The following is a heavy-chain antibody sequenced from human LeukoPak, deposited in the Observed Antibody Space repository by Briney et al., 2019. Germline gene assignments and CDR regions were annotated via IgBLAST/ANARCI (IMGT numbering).Heavy chain of an antibody. CDR2: IWYDGSNK. D-gene: IGHD6-13*01. V-gene: IGHV3-30*02. CDR3: AKEAIAAAVPYFDY. J-gene: IGHJ4*02. Sequence: HPGGSLRLSCAASGFTFSGYGMHWVRQAPGKGLEWVAFIWYDGSNKYYADSVKGRFTISRDNSKNTLYMQMSSLRAEDTAVYYCAKEAIAAAVPYFDYWRQGALVSVCS. CDR1: GFTFSGYG.